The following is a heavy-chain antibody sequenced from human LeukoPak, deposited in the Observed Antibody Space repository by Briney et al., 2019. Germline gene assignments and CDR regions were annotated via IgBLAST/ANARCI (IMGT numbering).Heavy chain of an antibody. CDR2: IRNVGNDK. J-gene: IGHJ4*02. V-gene: IGHV3-30*02. Sequence: GGSLTLSCAASGFTFDCCGMHWVRQAPGKGLGWVAFIRNVGNDKYYADSVKGRFFISRDNSKKTLSLQMNSLRVEDTAVYYCAKDGAWAFDHWAQGTLVSVSS. D-gene: IGHD2-21*02. CDR3: AKDGAWAFDH. CDR1: GFTFDCCG.